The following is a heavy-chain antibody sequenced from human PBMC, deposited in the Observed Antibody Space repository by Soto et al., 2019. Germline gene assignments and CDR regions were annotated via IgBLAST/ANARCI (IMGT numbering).Heavy chain of an antibody. CDR3: ARENWSYVG. D-gene: IGHD1-26*01. Sequence: QAQLVQSGDEAKRPGTCVKVSCKGSGYTFTNYFHWIRQAPGQGLEWMGWMNPNDGDTENARKFQGRVTLTRDTSIITTYIELSSLTSDDTAVYYCARENWSYVGWGKGTLVTVAS. V-gene: IGHV1-2*07. J-gene: IGHJ4*02. CDR2: MNPNDGDT. CDR1: GYTFTNY.